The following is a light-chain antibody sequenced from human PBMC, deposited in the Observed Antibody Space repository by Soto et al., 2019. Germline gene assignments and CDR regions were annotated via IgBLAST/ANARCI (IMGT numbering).Light chain of an antibody. V-gene: IGLV1-47*01. CDR3: ATWDDSLNGFYV. Sequence: QSVLTQPPSASGTPGQGVTISCSGSTSNIGSNYVYWYQQLPGTASKLLIYRNNQRPSGVPDRFSGSKSGTSGSLAISGLRSDDDADYFCATWDDSLNGFYVFGTGTKVTVL. CDR1: TSNIGSNY. CDR2: RNN. J-gene: IGLJ1*01.